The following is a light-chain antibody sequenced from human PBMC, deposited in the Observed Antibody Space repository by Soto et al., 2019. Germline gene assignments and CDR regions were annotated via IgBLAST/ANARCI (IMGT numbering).Light chain of an antibody. CDR1: QTVSGD. V-gene: IGKV3-15*01. CDR3: QQHNNWPRT. CDR2: AAS. Sequence: YPSTIALSTGGRSISIFGASQTVSGDLAWYQQKPGQAPRLLIFAASTRATSVPARFTGSRSGTEFTLTIGSLQSEDFAIYYCQQHNNWPRTFGQGTKVDIK. J-gene: IGKJ1*01.